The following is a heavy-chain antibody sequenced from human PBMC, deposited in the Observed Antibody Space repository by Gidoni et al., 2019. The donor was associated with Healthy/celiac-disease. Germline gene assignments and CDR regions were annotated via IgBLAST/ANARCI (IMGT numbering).Heavy chain of an antibody. CDR2: IGTAGDT. D-gene: IGHD3-10*01. J-gene: IGHJ3*02. Sequence: EVQLVESGGGLVQPGGSLRLSCSASGFTFSSYDIHWVRQATGKGLEWVSAIGTAGDTYYPGSVKGRFTISRENAKNSLYLQMNSLRAGDTAVYYCARGPGPGRGGHDAFDIWGQGTMVTVSS. CDR3: ARGPGPGRGGHDAFDI. V-gene: IGHV3-13*01. CDR1: GFTFSSYD.